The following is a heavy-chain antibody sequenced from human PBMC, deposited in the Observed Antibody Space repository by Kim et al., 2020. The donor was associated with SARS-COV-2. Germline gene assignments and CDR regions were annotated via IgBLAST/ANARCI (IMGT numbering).Heavy chain of an antibody. Sequence: GGSLRLSCAASGFIFSNYWMHWVRQAPGKGLMWVSRIDTDGSGTSYADSVKGRFTISRDNAKNTAYLQMNSLRAEDTDVYYCTTVFEKCGQGTLVTVSS. CDR1: GFIFSNYW. CDR2: IDTDGSGT. V-gene: IGHV3-74*01. CDR3: TTVFEK. J-gene: IGHJ4*02.